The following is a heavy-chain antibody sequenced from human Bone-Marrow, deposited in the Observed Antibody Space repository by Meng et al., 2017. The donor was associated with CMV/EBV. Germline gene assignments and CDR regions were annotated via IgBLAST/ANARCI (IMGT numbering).Heavy chain of an antibody. CDR2: INPNSGGT. V-gene: IGHV1-2*02. J-gene: IGHJ6*02. CDR3: ARCIGAVRSGMDV. D-gene: IGHD5-12*01. CDR1: GYTFTGYY. Sequence: ASVKVSCKASGYTFTGYYMHWVRQAPGQGLEWMGWINPNSGGTNYAQKFQGRVTMTRDTCISTAYMELSRLRSDDTAVYYCARCIGAVRSGMDVWGQGTTVTVSS.